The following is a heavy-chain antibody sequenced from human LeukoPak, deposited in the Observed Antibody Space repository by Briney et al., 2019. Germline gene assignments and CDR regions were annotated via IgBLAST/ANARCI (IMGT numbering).Heavy chain of an antibody. CDR1: GGTFSSYA. CDR2: IIPIFGTA. V-gene: IGHV1-69*13. J-gene: IGHJ6*03. CDR3: ARGRPEGYSSSWYGYYYYMDV. Sequence: SVKVSCKASGGTFSSYAISWARQAPGQGLEWMGGIIPIFGTANYAQKFQGRVTITADESTSTAYMELSSLRSEDTAVYYCARGRPEGYSSSWYGYYYYMDVWGKGTTVTISS. D-gene: IGHD6-13*01.